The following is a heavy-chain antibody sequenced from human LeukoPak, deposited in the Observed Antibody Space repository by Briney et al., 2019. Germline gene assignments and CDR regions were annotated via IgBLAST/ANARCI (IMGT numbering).Heavy chain of an antibody. Sequence: KPSQTLSLTCTVSGGSISSADYYWTWIRQPPGKGLEWIGYIHYSGTTYYNPSLKSRVTISLDTSKNQFSLKLSSVTAADTAVYYCARDSSPFDYWGQGTLVTVSS. J-gene: IGHJ4*02. D-gene: IGHD4-11*01. CDR2: IHYSGTT. CDR3: ARDSSPFDY. CDR1: GGSISSADYY. V-gene: IGHV4-30-4*08.